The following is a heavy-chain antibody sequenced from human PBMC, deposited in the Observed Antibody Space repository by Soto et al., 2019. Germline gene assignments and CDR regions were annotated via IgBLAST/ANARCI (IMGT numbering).Heavy chain of an antibody. CDR2: ISVYSGNT. D-gene: IGHD2-15*01. J-gene: IGHJ4*02. CDR1: GYTFGKYG. V-gene: IGHV1-18*01. Sequence: QVQLVQSGTAVKKPGASVKVSCKASGYTFGKYGISWVRQAPGKGLEWVGWISVYSGNTVHAQKFRGRVNMTTDTSTSTAYMELGSLKSADTAIYYCAKDCSGASCGFDIWGQGTLVTVSS. CDR3: AKDCSGASCGFDI.